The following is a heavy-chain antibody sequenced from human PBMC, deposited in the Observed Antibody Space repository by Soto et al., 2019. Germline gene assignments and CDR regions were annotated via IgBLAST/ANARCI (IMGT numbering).Heavy chain of an antibody. D-gene: IGHD2-21*02. Sequence: VQLVESGGGLVQPGGSLRLSCRASGFAFSSYWMNWVRQAPGKGLEWVASVDEDGNERYYVDSVKGRFTISRDNAMNSLYLQMISLRAEDTAIYYCARAPQVTTFHYGMDVSDQGTTVTVSS. CDR1: GFAFSSYW. CDR2: VDEDGNER. CDR3: ARAPQVTTFHYGMDV. V-gene: IGHV3-7*05. J-gene: IGHJ6*02.